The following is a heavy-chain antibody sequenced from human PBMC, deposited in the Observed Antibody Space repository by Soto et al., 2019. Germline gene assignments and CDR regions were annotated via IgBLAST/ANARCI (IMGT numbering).Heavy chain of an antibody. Sequence: ASVKVSCKASGGTFSSYAISWVRQAPGQGLEWMGWINAGNGNTKYSQKFQGRVTITRDTSASTAYMELSSLRSEDTAVYYCARVYCSSTSCYYYYGMDVWGQGTTVTVSS. J-gene: IGHJ6*02. V-gene: IGHV1-3*01. CDR3: ARVYCSSTSCYYYYGMDV. CDR1: GGTFSSYA. CDR2: INAGNGNT. D-gene: IGHD2-2*01.